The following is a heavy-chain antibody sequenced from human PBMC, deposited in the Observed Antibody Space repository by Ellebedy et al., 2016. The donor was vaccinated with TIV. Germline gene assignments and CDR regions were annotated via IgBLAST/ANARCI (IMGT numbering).Heavy chain of an antibody. D-gene: IGHD6-13*01. Sequence: PGGSLRLSCAASGFTFSNAWMSWVRQAPGKGLEWVSYISSSSSIIYYADSVKGRFTISRDNAKNSLYLQMNSLRAEDTAVYYCAREDTSSWYVPVYQYYGMDAWGQGTTVTVSS. CDR3: AREDTSSWYVPVYQYYGMDA. CDR1: GFTFSNAW. J-gene: IGHJ6*02. CDR2: ISSSSSII. V-gene: IGHV3-48*01.